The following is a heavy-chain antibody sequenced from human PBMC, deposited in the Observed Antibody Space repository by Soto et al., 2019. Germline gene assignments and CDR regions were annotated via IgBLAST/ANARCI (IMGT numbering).Heavy chain of an antibody. J-gene: IGHJ5*02. D-gene: IGHD3-3*01. CDR3: ARDWRGAEGFDP. V-gene: IGHV1-18*01. CDR1: GYTFSTYG. CDR2: IGAHNGDT. Sequence: QVQLVQSGPEMKKPGASVKISCKASGYTFSTYGFSWVRQAPGQGLERMGWIGAHNGDTTYAQNFKGRVTMTTDTATTTSYMELRSLTSDDTAVYFCARDWRGAEGFDPWGQGTLVTVSS.